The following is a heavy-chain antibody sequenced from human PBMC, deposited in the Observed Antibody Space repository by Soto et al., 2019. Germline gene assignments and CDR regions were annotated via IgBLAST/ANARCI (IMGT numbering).Heavy chain of an antibody. CDR2: IYHSGST. J-gene: IGHJ5*02. CDR1: GYSIRNGYY. CDR3: ARVGPYCGGDCYSPPP. D-gene: IGHD2-21*02. V-gene: IGHV4-38-2*02. Sequence: PSETLSLTCTVSGYSIRNGYYWGWIRQPPGKGLEWIGTIYHSGSTYYNPSLKSRVTISVDASENHFSLKLSSVTAADTAGYYCARVGPYCGGDCYSPPPWGQGTLVTVS.